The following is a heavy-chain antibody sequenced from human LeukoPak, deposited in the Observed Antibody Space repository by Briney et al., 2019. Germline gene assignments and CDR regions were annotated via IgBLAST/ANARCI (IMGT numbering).Heavy chain of an antibody. CDR1: GVNVGKKY. CDR2: IYSGGST. Sequence: GSLKLSFASSGVNVGKKYMSWVREAPGKGLEWVSVIYSGGSTYYADSVKGRFTISRDTSKNTLSLQMNSLRAEDTAVYYCASLSLGHYWGQGTLVTVSS. J-gene: IGHJ4*02. CDR3: ASLSLGHY. V-gene: IGHV3-53*01. D-gene: IGHD6-6*01.